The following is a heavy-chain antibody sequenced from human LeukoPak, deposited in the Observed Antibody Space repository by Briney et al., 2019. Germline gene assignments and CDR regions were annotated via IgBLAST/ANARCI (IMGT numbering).Heavy chain of an antibody. CDR1: GFTFSDYY. V-gene: IGHV3-11*01. J-gene: IGHJ4*02. D-gene: IGHD3-16*02. CDR3: AKAHEYRITFGGVIVYYFDY. CDR2: ITSTSSSL. Sequence: GGSLRLSCVASGFTFSDYYMNWIRQAPGKGLEWISYITSTSSSLYYADSVKGRFTISRDNSKNTLYLQMNSLRAEDTAVYYCAKAHEYRITFGGVIVYYFDYWGQGTLVTVSS.